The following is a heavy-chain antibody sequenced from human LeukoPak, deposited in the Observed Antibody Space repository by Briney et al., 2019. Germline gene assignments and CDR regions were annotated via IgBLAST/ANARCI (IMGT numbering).Heavy chain of an antibody. CDR2: ISGSGGST. CDR3: AKDAITMVRGVVRYNWFDP. J-gene: IGHJ5*02. V-gene: IGHV3-23*01. Sequence: GGSLRLSCAASGFTFNNYAMSWVRQAPGKGLEWVSAISGSGGSTYYADSVKGRFTISRDNSKNTLYLQMNSLRAEDTAVYYCAKDAITMVRGVVRYNWFDPWGQGTLVTVSS. D-gene: IGHD3-10*01. CDR1: GFTFNNYA.